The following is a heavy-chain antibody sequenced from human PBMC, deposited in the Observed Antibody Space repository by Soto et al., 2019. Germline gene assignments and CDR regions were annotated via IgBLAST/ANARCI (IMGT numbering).Heavy chain of an antibody. CDR3: AKDRGDIVVVVAATDAFDI. CDR2: ISWNSGSI. CDR1: GFTFDDYA. D-gene: IGHD2-15*01. Sequence: EVQLVESGGGLVQPGRSLRLSCAASGFTFDDYAMHWVRQAPGKGLEWVSGISWNSGSIGYADSVKGRLTISRDNAKNPLYLQMNSLRAEDTALYYCAKDRGDIVVVVAATDAFDIWGQGTMVTVSS. J-gene: IGHJ3*02. V-gene: IGHV3-9*01.